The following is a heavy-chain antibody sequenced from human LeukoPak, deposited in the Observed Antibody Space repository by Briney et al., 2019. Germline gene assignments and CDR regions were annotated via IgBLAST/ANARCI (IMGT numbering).Heavy chain of an antibody. CDR1: GFTFSSYS. D-gene: IGHD2-15*01. CDR3: ARDRYCSGGSCYSGGRGY. CDR2: ISSSSSTI. V-gene: IGHV3-48*01. Sequence: GGSLRLSCAASGFTFSSYSMNWVRQAPGKGLEWVSYISSSSSTIYYADSVKGRFTISRDNAKNSLYLQMNSLRAEDTAVYYCARDRYCSGGSCYSGGRGYWGQGTLVTVSS. J-gene: IGHJ4*02.